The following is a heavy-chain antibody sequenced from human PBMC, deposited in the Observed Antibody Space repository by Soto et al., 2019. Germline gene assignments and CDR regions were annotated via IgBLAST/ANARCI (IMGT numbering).Heavy chain of an antibody. CDR2: ISYDGSNK. CDR3: ARGNCISTYCYFDY. Sequence: QVQLVESGGGVVQPGRSLRLSCAASGFTFSNYAMHWVRQAPGKGLEWVAIISYDGSNKYYADSVKGRFTTSRDSSKNTLYLQMNSLRAEDTAVYYCARGNCISTYCYFDYWGRGTLVTVSS. J-gene: IGHJ4*02. D-gene: IGHD2-2*01. CDR1: GFTFSNYA. V-gene: IGHV3-30-3*01.